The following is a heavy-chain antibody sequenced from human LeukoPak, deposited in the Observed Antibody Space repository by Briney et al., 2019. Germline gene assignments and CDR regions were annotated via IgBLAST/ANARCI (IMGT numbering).Heavy chain of an antibody. Sequence: ASVKVSCKASGYTFTSCDINWVRQATGQGLEWMGWMNPNSGNTGYAQKFQGRVTMTRNTSISTAYMELSSLRSEDTAVYYCARVTFGGVVADFDYWGQGTLVTVSS. V-gene: IGHV1-8*01. J-gene: IGHJ4*02. CDR1: GYTFTSCD. D-gene: IGHD3-16*02. CDR3: ARVTFGGVVADFDY. CDR2: MNPNSGNT.